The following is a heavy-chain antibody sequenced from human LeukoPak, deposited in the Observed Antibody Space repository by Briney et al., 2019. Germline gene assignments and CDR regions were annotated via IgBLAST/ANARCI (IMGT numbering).Heavy chain of an antibody. CDR2: IYTSGGT. D-gene: IGHD6-6*01. V-gene: IGHV4-4*09. Sequence: PSETLSLTCTVSGDSISSYYWSWIRQPPGKGLEWIGYIYTSGGTNYIPSLKGRVTISIDTSKNQFSLKLSSVTAADSAVYYCARLTRLSTSPDRYYLDYWGQGTLVTVSS. J-gene: IGHJ4*02. CDR3: ARLTRLSTSPDRYYLDY. CDR1: GDSISSYY.